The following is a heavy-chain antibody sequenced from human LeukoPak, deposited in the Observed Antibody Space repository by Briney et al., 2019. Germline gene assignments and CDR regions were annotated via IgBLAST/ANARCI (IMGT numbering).Heavy chain of an antibody. Sequence: PGGSLRLSCSASGLTFSRYPMHWVRQAPGKGLEYVSAISGNGGSTYYADSVKGRFTISRDNAKNSLYLQMSSLRVEDTAVYYCAIDRGYSPDVWGQGTTVTVSS. J-gene: IGHJ6*02. CDR3: AIDRGYSPDV. V-gene: IGHV3-64*04. CDR1: GLTFSRYP. D-gene: IGHD5-18*01. CDR2: ISGNGGST.